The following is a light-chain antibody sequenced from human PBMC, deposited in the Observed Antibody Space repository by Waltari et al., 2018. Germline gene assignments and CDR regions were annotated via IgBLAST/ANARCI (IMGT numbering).Light chain of an antibody. Sequence: SYDLTQAPSVSVSPGQTATITCSGDYLANKYGCWYQQKPGQSPVLVLYQDTKRPSGIPERFSGSNSGTTATLTISGTQALDEADYYCQAWDSTTGVFGGGTRLTVL. CDR3: QAWDSTTGV. V-gene: IGLV3-1*01. J-gene: IGLJ3*02. CDR1: YLANKY. CDR2: QDT.